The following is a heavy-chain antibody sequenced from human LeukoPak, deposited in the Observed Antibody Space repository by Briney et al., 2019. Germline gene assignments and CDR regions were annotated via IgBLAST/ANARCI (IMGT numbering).Heavy chain of an antibody. CDR2: INEDGSEK. J-gene: IGHJ6*03. Sequence: GGSLRLSCAASAFTFSRYWTTWVRQAPGKWLEWVANINEDGSEKYYLDSVRGRCTNSRDKSTNPLYLKMNSLRAEDTAVYYCAKGHGWEASYYYYYMDVWGKGTTVTISS. D-gene: IGHD1-26*01. CDR1: AFTFSRYW. V-gene: IGHV3-7*01. CDR3: AKGHGWEASYYYYYMDV.